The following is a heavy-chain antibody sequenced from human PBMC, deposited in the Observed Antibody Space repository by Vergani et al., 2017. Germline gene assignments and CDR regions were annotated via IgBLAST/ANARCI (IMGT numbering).Heavy chain of an antibody. CDR1: GGPFSSYA. D-gene: IGHD6-13*01. J-gene: IGHJ4*02. Sequence: VQLVQSGAEVKKPGSSVKVSCKASGGPFSSYAISWVRKAPGQGLEWKGGIIPIFGTAHYAQKFQGRVTITADESTSTAYMELSSLRSEDTAVYYCAGREVAAAGNFDYWGQGTLVTVSS. CDR2: IIPIFGTA. CDR3: AGREVAAAGNFDY. V-gene: IGHV1-69*01.